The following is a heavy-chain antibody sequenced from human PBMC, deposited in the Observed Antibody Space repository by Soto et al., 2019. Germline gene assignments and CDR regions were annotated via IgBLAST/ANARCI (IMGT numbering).Heavy chain of an antibody. CDR2: IYYSGST. J-gene: IGHJ5*02. Sequence: PSETLSLTCTVSGGSISSYYWSWIRQPPGKGLEWIGYIYYSGSTNYNPSLKSRVTISVDTSKNQFSLKLSSVTAADTAVYYCARVDTIFGVVTRPRIAWFDPWGQGTLVTVSS. D-gene: IGHD3-3*01. CDR3: ARVDTIFGVVTRPRIAWFDP. CDR1: GGSISSYY. V-gene: IGHV4-59*01.